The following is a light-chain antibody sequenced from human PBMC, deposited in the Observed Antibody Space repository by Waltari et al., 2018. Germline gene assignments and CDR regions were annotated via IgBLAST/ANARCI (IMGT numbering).Light chain of an antibody. CDR2: DAS. J-gene: IGKJ4*01. CDR1: QSHGSY. V-gene: IGKV3-11*01. CDR3: QHRNTGLT. Sequence: EIVLTQSPVTLSLSPGDTATPSCRASQSHGSYLAWYQRQPGQAPRLLIYDASNRAAGLPPRFSGGGSGTDFTLTISGLEPEDFAVYYCQHRNTGLTFGGGTKVEIE.